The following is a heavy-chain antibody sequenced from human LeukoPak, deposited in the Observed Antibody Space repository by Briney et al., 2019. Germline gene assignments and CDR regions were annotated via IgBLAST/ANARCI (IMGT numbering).Heavy chain of an antibody. J-gene: IGHJ4*02. D-gene: IGHD3-10*01. CDR2: INPSGGST. V-gene: IGHV1-46*01. CDR3: ARASGSNNFYFDY. Sequence: ASVKVSCKASGYTFTSYYMHWVRQAPGQGFEWMGIINPSGGSTRYAQKFQGRVTMTRDTSTSTVYMELSSLRSEDTAVYYCARASGSNNFYFDYWGQGTLVTVFS. CDR1: GYTFTSYY.